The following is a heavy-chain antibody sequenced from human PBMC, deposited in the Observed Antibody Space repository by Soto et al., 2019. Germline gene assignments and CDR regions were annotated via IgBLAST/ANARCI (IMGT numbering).Heavy chain of an antibody. CDR2: ITFDGKNK. CDR3: VKGSDTLYILLDY. J-gene: IGHJ4*02. V-gene: IGHV3-30*18. CDR1: GFTFGKYG. Sequence: QVQLVESGGGVVQPGRSLRLSCSASGFTFGKYGMHWVRQAPGKGLEWLAVITFDGKNKYYKDSVRDRFTISRDNSNNMVYLEMDNLRPEDTAVYHCVKGSDTLYILLDYWGQGSLVTVSS. D-gene: IGHD4-4*01.